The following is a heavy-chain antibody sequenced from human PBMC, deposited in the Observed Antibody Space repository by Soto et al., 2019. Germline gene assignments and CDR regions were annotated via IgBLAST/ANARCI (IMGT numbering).Heavy chain of an antibody. V-gene: IGHV3-48*02. Sequence: GGSLRLSCAASGFTFSSYSMNWVRQAPGKGLEWVSYISSSSSTIYYADSVKGRFTISRDNAKNSLFLQMNSLRDEDTAVYYCARDKYCTNGVCFYGMDVWGQGTTVTSP. J-gene: IGHJ6*02. CDR1: GFTFSSYS. CDR3: ARDKYCTNGVCFYGMDV. CDR2: ISSSSSTI. D-gene: IGHD2-8*01.